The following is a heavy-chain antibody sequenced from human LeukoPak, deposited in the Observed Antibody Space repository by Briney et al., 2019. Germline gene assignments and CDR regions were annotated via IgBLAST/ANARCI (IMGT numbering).Heavy chain of an antibody. Sequence: GGSLRLSCAASGFTVSSNYMSWVRQAPGKGLEWVSVIYSGGSTYYADSVKGRFTISRDNAKNSLYLQMNSLRAEDTAVYYCARIAVAAFDCWGQGTLVTVSS. D-gene: IGHD6-19*01. J-gene: IGHJ4*02. CDR3: ARIAVAAFDC. CDR1: GFTVSSNY. CDR2: IYSGGST. V-gene: IGHV3-53*01.